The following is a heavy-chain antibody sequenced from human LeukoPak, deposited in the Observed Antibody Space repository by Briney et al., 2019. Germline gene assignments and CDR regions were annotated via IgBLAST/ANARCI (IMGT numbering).Heavy chain of an antibody. CDR3: AHFFSAAGYFDY. D-gene: IGHD6-13*01. Sequence: ESGPTLVKPTQTLPLTCTFSGFSLSTSGVGVAWIRQPPGKALEWLALIYWDDDNCYSPSLKSRLTITKDTSKNQVVLTMTNMDPVNTATYYCAHFFSAAGYFDYWGQGTLVTVSS. CDR2: IYWDDDN. CDR1: GFSLSTSGVG. V-gene: IGHV2-5*02. J-gene: IGHJ4*02.